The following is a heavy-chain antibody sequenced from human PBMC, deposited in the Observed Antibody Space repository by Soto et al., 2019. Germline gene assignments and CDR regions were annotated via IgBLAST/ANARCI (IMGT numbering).Heavy chain of an antibody. Sequence: ASVKVSCKASGYSFIIYGINCVRQAPGQGLEWMGWINAYNGYTNYAQELQGRVTLTADTSTSTAYMELRSLRSDDTAVYFCARDDCTNGVCYIGYWGQGTLVTVSS. CDR1: GYSFIIYG. CDR3: ARDDCTNGVCYIGY. V-gene: IGHV1-18*04. D-gene: IGHD2-8*01. CDR2: INAYNGYT. J-gene: IGHJ4*02.